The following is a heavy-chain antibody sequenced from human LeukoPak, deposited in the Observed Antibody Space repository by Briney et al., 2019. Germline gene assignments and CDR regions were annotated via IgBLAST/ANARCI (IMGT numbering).Heavy chain of an antibody. CDR1: GYTFTSYD. Sequence: ASVKVSCKASGYTFTSYDINWVRQATGQGLEWMGWMNPNSGNTGYAQKFQGRVTMTRNTSISTAYMELSSLRSEDTAVYYCARTGLSSWYNPYYYGMDVWGQGTTVTVSS. V-gene: IGHV1-8*01. CDR3: ARTGLSSWYNPYYYGMDV. D-gene: IGHD6-13*01. J-gene: IGHJ6*02. CDR2: MNPNSGNT.